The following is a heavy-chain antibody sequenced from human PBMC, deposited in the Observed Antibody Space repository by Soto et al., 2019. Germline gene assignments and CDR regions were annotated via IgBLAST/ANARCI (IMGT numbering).Heavy chain of an antibody. J-gene: IGHJ4*02. CDR3: ARGSLRRYFAY. Sequence: QVQLQESGPGLVKPSQTLSLTCTVSGGSISSGGYYWSWIRQHPGKGLEWIGYIYYSGSTYYNPSPKSRVTISVDTSKNQLSLKLSSVTAADTAVYYCARGSLRRYFAYWGQGTLVTVSS. CDR1: GGSISSGGYY. D-gene: IGHD4-17*01. V-gene: IGHV4-31*03. CDR2: IYYSGST.